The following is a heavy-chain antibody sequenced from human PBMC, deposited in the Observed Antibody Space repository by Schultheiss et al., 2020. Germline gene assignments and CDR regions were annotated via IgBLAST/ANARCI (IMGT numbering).Heavy chain of an antibody. D-gene: IGHD3-10*01. V-gene: IGHV4-30-4*07. J-gene: IGHJ4*02. Sequence: SQTLSLTCAVSGGSISSGGYSWSWIRQPPGKGLEWIGYIYYSGSTNYNPSLKSRVTISVDPSKNQFSLKLSSVTAADTAVYYCAISGEVDYWGQGTLVTVSS. CDR1: GGSISSGGYS. CDR3: AISGEVDY. CDR2: IYYSGST.